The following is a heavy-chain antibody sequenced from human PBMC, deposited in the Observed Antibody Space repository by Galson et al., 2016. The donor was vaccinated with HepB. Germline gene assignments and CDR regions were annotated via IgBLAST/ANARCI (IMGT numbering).Heavy chain of an antibody. D-gene: IGHD6-6*01. CDR2: IRAYSGNT. CDR1: GYTFISYG. V-gene: IGHV1-18*01. CDR3: AREWDFEYSSSSLGFDFDY. J-gene: IGHJ4*02. Sequence: SVKVSCKASGYTFISYGISWVRQAPGQGFEWMGWIRAYSGNTNYAQKFQGRVTMTTDTSTSTAYMELRSLRSDDTAAYFCAREWDFEYSSSSLGFDFDYWGQGTRVTVSS.